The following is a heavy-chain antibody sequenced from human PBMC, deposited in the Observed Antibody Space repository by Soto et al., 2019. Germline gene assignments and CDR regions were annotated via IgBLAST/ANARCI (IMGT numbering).Heavy chain of an antibody. CDR2: INPNSGIT. V-gene: IGHV1-46*03. J-gene: IGHJ5*02. D-gene: IGHD6-13*01. CDR1: GYRFTSYY. CDR3: ARSRGAAAGINWFDP. Sequence: QVQVVQSGAEVKKPGASVKISCKASGYRFTSYYMHWVRQAPGQGLEWMGIINPNSGITNYAQNFQGRVTLTGDTSTSTVYMELSSLKSEDTAVYYCARSRGAAAGINWFDPWGQGTLVTVSS.